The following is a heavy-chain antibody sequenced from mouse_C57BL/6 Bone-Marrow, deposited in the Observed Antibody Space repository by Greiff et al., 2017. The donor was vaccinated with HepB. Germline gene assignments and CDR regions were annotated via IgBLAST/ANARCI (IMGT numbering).Heavy chain of an antibody. CDR2: IYPRSGNT. CDR1: GYTFTSYG. Sequence: QVQLKQSGAELARPGASVKLSCKASGYTFTSYGISWVKQRTGQGLEWIGEIYPRSGNTYYNEKFKGKATLTADKSSSTAYMELRSLTSEDSAVYFCARGDSSGYWAMDYWGQGTSVTVSS. CDR3: ARGDSSGYWAMDY. J-gene: IGHJ4*01. D-gene: IGHD3-2*02. V-gene: IGHV1-81*01.